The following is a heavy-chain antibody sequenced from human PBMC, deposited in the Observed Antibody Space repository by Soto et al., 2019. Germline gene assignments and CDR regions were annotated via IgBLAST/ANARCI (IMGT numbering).Heavy chain of an antibody. J-gene: IGHJ5*02. Sequence: ASVKVSCKAPGYTFNSYGISWVRQAPGQGLEWMGWISAYNGNTNYAQKVQGRVTMTTGTSTSTAYMELRSLRSDDTAVYYCARDLEYQPQYPWGQGTLVTVSS. D-gene: IGHD2-2*01. V-gene: IGHV1-18*04. CDR3: ARDLEYQPQYP. CDR1: GYTFNSYG. CDR2: ISAYNGNT.